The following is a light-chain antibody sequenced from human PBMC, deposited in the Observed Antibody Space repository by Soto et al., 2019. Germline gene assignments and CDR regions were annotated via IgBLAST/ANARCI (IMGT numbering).Light chain of an antibody. V-gene: IGLV2-14*03. CDR2: DVA. Sequence: QSALTQPASVSGSPGQSISISCTGTSSDVGRYNFVSWYQQRPGKAPKLIIYDVANRPSGISNRFSGYKSGNTASLTSSGLQAEDEDYYYCSSYTGSTSLVYVFGTGTKLTVL. J-gene: IGLJ1*01. CDR3: SSYTGSTSLVYV. CDR1: SSDVGRYNF.